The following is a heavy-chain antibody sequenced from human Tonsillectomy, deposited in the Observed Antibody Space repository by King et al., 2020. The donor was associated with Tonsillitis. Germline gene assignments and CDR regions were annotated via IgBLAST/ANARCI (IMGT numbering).Heavy chain of an antibody. CDR3: ARGTTVTTLLYYYGMDV. J-gene: IGHJ6*02. V-gene: IGHV1-2*02. CDR2: INPNSGGT. Sequence: QLVQSGAEVKKPGASVKVSCKSSGYTFTGYYMLWVRQAPGQGLEWMGWINPNSGGTNYAQKFQGRVTMTRDTSISTAYMGLSRLGSDDTAVYYCARGTTVTTLLYYYGMDVWGQGTTVTVSS. D-gene: IGHD4-17*01. CDR1: GYTFTGYY.